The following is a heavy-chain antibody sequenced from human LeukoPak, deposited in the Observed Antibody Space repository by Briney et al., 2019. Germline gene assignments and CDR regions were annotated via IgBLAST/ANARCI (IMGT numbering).Heavy chain of an antibody. V-gene: IGHV1-3*01. CDR2: INAGNGNT. D-gene: IGHD4-17*01. J-gene: IGHJ6*02. CDR1: GYTFTSYA. CDR3: ARREGDGDYWYYYGMDV. Sequence: ASVEVSCKASGYTFTSYAMHWVRQAPGQRLEWMGWINAGNGNTKYSQKFQGRVTITRDTSASTAYMELSSLRSEDTAVYYCARREGDGDYWYYYGMDVWGQGTTVTVSS.